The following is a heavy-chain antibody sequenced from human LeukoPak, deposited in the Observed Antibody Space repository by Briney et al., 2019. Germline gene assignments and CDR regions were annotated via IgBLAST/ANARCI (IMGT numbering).Heavy chain of an antibody. CDR1: GYTFTGYY. J-gene: IGHJ4*02. D-gene: IGHD2-15*01. CDR2: VSAYADDT. CDR3: ARDCIGCHGFDY. V-gene: IGHV1-18*04. Sequence: ASVKVSCKASGYTFTGYYMHWVRQAPGQGLEWMGWVSAYADDTNYVQKFQGRVTMTTDTSTSTAYMELRSLRSDDPAVYYCARDCIGCHGFDYWGQGTLVTVSS.